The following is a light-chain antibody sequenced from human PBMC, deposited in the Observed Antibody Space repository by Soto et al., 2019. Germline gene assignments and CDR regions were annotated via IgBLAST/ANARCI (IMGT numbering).Light chain of an antibody. Sequence: ETVMTQSPATLSVSPGERATLSCRASQSISSNLAWYQQKPGQAPRLLIYGASTRATGIPARFTGSGSGTEFTLTISSLQSEDFAVYYCQQYNNWPLTFGGGTTVDIK. V-gene: IGKV3-15*01. CDR1: QSISSN. CDR2: GAS. CDR3: QQYNNWPLT. J-gene: IGKJ4*01.